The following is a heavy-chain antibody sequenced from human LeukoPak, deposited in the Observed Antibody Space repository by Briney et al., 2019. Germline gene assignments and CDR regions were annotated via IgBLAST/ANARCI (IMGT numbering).Heavy chain of an antibody. CDR1: GFTFSRYG. Sequence: GGSLRLSCAASGFTFSRYGMHWVRQAPGKRLEWVAVISYDGSNKYYEDSVKGRFTISRDNSMNTLYLQMNSLRAEDTAVYYCAKGLTGGDPVWGQGTLVTVSS. J-gene: IGHJ4*02. CDR3: AKGLTGGDPV. D-gene: IGHD7-27*01. V-gene: IGHV3-30*18. CDR2: ISYDGSNK.